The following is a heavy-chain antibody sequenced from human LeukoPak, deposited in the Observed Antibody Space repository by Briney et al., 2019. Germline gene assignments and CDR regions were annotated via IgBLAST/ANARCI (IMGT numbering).Heavy chain of an antibody. CDR3: AKGAMVRGVIMGNNWFDP. Sequence: PGGSLRLSCAAPGFTFSSYAMSWVRQAPGKGLEWVSDISGSGGSTYYADSVKGRFTISRDNSKNTLYLQMNSLRAEDTAVYYCAKGAMVRGVIMGNNWFDPWGQGTLVTVSS. CDR2: ISGSGGST. V-gene: IGHV3-23*01. J-gene: IGHJ5*02. CDR1: GFTFSSYA. D-gene: IGHD3-10*01.